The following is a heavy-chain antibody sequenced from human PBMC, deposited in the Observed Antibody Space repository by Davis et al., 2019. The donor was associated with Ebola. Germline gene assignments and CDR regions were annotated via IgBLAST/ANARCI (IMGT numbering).Heavy chain of an antibody. J-gene: IGHJ6*02. D-gene: IGHD2-2*01. CDR2: IYYSGST. Sequence: MPSETLSLTCTVSGGSISSYYWSWIRQPPGKGLEWIGYIYYSGSTYYNPSLKSRVTISVDTSKNQFSLKLSSVTAADTAVYYCATTVVPAAIYGMDVWGQGTTVTVSS. CDR1: GGSISSYY. CDR3: ATTVVPAAIYGMDV. V-gene: IGHV4-59*08.